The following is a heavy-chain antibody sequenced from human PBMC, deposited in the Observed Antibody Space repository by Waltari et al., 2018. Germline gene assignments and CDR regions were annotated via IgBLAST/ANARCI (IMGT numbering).Heavy chain of an antibody. J-gene: IGHJ4*02. CDR1: GGSISSSSYY. V-gene: IGHV4-39*07. Sequence: QLQLQESGPGLVKPSETLSLTCTVSGGSISSSSYYWGWIRQPPGKGLEWSGSIYYSGSTYYNPSLKGRVTISVDTSKTQFSLKLSSVTAADTAVYYCARGLTVTTEFDYWGQGTLVAVSS. CDR2: IYYSGST. D-gene: IGHD4-17*01. CDR3: ARGLTVTTEFDY.